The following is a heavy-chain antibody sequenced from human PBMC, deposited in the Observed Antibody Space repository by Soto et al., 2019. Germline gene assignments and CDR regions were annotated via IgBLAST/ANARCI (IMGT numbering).Heavy chain of an antibody. CDR2: ISSSSDYI. D-gene: IGHD6-19*01. CDR3: ARGLRYRSNFDD. J-gene: IGHJ4*02. CDR1: GFTFSTYS. V-gene: IGHV3-21*01. Sequence: EVQLVESGGGLVKPGGSLRLSCAVSGFTFSTYSMNWVRQAPGKGLEWVSSISSSSDYIYYADSVKGRFTISRDNAKNSLYLQMNSRRAEDTAVYYCARGLRYRSNFDDWGQGTLVTVSS.